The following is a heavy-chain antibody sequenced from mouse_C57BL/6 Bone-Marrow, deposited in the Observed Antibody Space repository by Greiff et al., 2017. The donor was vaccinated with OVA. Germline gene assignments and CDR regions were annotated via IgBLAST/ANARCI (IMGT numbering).Heavy chain of an antibody. CDR2: IWSGGST. CDR3: ASYGSSHWYFDV. CDR1: GFSLTSYG. Sequence: QVQLQQSGPGLVQPSQSLSITCTVSGFSLTSYGVHWVRPSPGKGLEWLGVIWSGGSTDYNATFISRLSISKDNSKSQVFFKMNSLQADDTAIDYCASYGSSHWYFDVWGTGTTVTVSS. J-gene: IGHJ1*03. D-gene: IGHD1-1*01. V-gene: IGHV2-2*01.